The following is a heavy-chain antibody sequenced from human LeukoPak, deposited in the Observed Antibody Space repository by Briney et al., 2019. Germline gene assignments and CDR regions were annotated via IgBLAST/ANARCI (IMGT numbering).Heavy chain of an antibody. CDR1: GYTFTSYI. D-gene: IGHD5-18*01. CDR3: ARAPEWSGYSYGYFDY. Sequence: GASVKVSCKASGYTFTSYIISWVRQAPGQGLEWMGWINAYNGNTDYAQKLQGRVTMTTDTSTSTAYMELRSLRSDDTAVYYCARAPEWSGYSYGYFDYWGQGTLVTVSS. V-gene: IGHV1-18*01. CDR2: INAYNGNT. J-gene: IGHJ4*02.